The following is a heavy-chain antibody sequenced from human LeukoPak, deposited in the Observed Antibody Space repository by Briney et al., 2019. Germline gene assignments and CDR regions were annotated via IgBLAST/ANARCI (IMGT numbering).Heavy chain of an antibody. CDR2: IWNDGSQK. Sequence: GRSLRLSCAASGFTFSSYGMHWVRQAPGKGLEWVAVIWNDGSQKYYADSVKGRFTISRDNSKNTLYLQMNSLRVEDTAVYYCARDKGPYYFDQWGQGTLLTVSS. V-gene: IGHV3-33*01. CDR1: GFTFSSYG. J-gene: IGHJ4*02. CDR3: ARDKGPYYFDQ.